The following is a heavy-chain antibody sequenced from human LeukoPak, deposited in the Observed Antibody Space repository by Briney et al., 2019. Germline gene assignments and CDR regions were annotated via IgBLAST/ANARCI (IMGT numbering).Heavy chain of an antibody. V-gene: IGHV1-46*01. CDR2: IDPSGGST. J-gene: IGHJ3*02. CDR3: ARLSQQTFDI. Sequence: ASVKVSCKVSGYTFTTYYMHWVRQAPGQGLEWMGIIDPSGGSTSYAQKFQGRVTMTRDTSTSTVYMELSSLRSDDTAVYYCARLSQQTFDIWGQGTLVTVSS. CDR1: GYTFTTYY.